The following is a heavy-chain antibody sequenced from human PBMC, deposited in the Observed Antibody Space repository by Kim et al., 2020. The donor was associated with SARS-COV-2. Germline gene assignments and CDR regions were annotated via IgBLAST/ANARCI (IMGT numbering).Heavy chain of an antibody. J-gene: IGHJ4*02. CDR3: ARVLVAAAGTFDY. V-gene: IGHV4-4*07. D-gene: IGHD6-13*01. Sequence: YTPPPQSRVTMSVDPSKNQFSLKLSSVTAADTAVYYCARVLVAAAGTFDYWGQGTLVTVSS.